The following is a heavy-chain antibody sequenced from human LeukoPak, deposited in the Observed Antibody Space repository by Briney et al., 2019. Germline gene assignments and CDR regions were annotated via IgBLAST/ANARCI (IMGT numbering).Heavy chain of an antibody. CDR2: IYYSGST. CDR1: GGSISSYY. Sequence: SETLSLTCTVSGGSISSYYWSWIRQPPGKGLEWIGYIYYSGSTNYNPSLKSRVTISVDTSKNQFSLKLSSVTAADTAVYYCARSGGPHDWFDPWGQGTLVTVSS. D-gene: IGHD1-26*01. J-gene: IGHJ5*02. V-gene: IGHV4-59*01. CDR3: ARSGGPHDWFDP.